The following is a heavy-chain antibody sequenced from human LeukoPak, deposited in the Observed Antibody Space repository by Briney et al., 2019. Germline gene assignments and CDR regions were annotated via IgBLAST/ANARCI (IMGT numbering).Heavy chain of an antibody. Sequence: SQTLSLTCVVSGGSISSGGYSGTWIRQPPGKGLEWIGYIYHSGSTYYNPSLKSRVTISVDTSKNQFSLKLSSVTAADTAVYYCARDYYDSKGVFRHWGQGSLVTVSS. D-gene: IGHD3-22*01. CDR1: GGSISSGGYS. CDR3: ARDYYDSKGVFRH. CDR2: IYHSGST. V-gene: IGHV4-30-2*05. J-gene: IGHJ1*01.